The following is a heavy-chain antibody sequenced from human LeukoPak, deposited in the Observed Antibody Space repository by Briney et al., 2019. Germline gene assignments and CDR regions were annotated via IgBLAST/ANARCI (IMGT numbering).Heavy chain of an antibody. Sequence: SVKVSCKASGGTFSSYAISWVRQAPGQGLDWMGGVIPIFGTANYAQKFQGRVTITTDESTSTAYMELSSLRSEDTAVYYCARTKGQLWLRSAPGYPLYFDYWGQGTLVTVSS. V-gene: IGHV1-69*05. CDR3: ARTKGQLWLRSAPGYPLYFDY. CDR1: GGTFSSYA. J-gene: IGHJ4*02. D-gene: IGHD5-18*01. CDR2: VIPIFGTA.